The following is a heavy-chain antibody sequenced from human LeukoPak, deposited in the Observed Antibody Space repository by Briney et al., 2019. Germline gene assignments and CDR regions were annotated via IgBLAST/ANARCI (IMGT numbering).Heavy chain of an antibody. J-gene: IGHJ3*02. V-gene: IGHV1-2*02. CDR2: INPNSGGT. Sequence: GASVKVSCKASGYTFICYYMHWVRQAPGQGLEWMGWINPNSGGTNYAQKFQGRVTMTRDTSISTAYMELSRLRSDDGAVYYCASENRPRDAFDIWGQGTMVTVSS. D-gene: IGHD1-14*01. CDR3: ASENRPRDAFDI. CDR1: GYTFICYY.